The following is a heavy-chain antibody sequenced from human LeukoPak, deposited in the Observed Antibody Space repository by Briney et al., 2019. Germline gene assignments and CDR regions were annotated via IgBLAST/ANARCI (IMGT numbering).Heavy chain of an antibody. CDR1: GYTFTSYG. V-gene: IGHV1-69*13. J-gene: IGHJ5*02. Sequence: GASVKVSCKASGYTFTSYGISWVRQAPGQWLEWMGGIIPIFGTANYAQKFQGRVTITADESTSTAYMELSSLRSEDTAVYYCARDHNWSDPWRIWFDPWGQGTLVTVSS. CDR2: IIPIFGTA. D-gene: IGHD1-20*01. CDR3: ARDHNWSDPWRIWFDP.